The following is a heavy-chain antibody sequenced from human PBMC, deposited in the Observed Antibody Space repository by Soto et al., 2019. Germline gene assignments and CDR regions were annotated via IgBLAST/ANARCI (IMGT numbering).Heavy chain of an antibody. V-gene: IGHV5-51*01. CDR3: ARNATYYAILSGYYCDY. J-gene: IGHJ4*02. D-gene: IGHD3-9*01. CDR1: GYSFTSYW. CDR2: INPGDSET. Sequence: PGDSLKISCKGSGYSFTSYWIAWVRQMPGKGLEWMAIINPGDSETKYSPSFQGQVTISADKSINTAYLQWSSLKASDTAMYYWARNATYYAILSGYYCDYWGQGTQVTRLP.